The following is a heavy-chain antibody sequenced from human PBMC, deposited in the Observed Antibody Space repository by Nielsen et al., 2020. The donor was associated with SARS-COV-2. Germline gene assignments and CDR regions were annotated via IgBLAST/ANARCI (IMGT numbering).Heavy chain of an antibody. CDR2: IYYSGST. D-gene: IGHD4-17*01. J-gene: IGHJ4*02. CDR1: GGSFSGYY. V-gene: IGHV4-59*01. Sequence: SETLSLTCAVYGGSFSGYYWSWIRQPPGKGLEWIGYIYYSGSTNYNPSLKSRVTISVDTSKNQFSLKLSSVTAADTAVYYCARVKRAGGDYGVPWDYWGQGTLVTVSS. CDR3: ARVKRAGGDYGVPWDY.